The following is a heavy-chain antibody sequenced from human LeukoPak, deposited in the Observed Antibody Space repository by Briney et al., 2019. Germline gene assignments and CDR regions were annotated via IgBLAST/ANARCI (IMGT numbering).Heavy chain of an antibody. CDR3: AREAVYSSSSEY. CDR1: GYTFSSYG. D-gene: IGHD6-13*01. CDR2: ISAYNGNT. J-gene: IGHJ4*02. V-gene: IGHV1-18*01. Sequence: GASVKVSCKASGYTFSSYGISWVRQAPGQGLEWMGWISAYNGNTNYAQKLQGRVTMTTDTSTSTAHMELRSLRSDDTAVYYCAREAVYSSSSEYWGQGTLVTVSS.